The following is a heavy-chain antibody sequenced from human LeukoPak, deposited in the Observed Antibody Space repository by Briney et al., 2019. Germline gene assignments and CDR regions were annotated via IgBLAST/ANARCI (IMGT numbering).Heavy chain of an antibody. V-gene: IGHV4-39*07. Sequence: SETLSLTCTVSGDSISRSSDYWGWIRQPPGKGPEWIGSVYYIGSTFYNPSLKSRLTTSIDTSKNQFSLKLRSVTAADTAVYYCAREDAEQMDNSFDIWGQGTMVTVSS. CDR2: VYYIGST. J-gene: IGHJ3*02. D-gene: IGHD5-24*01. CDR1: GDSISRSSDY. CDR3: AREDAEQMDNSFDI.